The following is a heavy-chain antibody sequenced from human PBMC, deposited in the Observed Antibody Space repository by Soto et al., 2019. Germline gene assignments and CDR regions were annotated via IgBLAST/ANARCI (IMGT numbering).Heavy chain of an antibody. D-gene: IGHD6-19*01. CDR1: GGSFSGYY. CDR3: AGTSIAVDGTISDAFDI. CDR2: INHSGST. Sequence: SETLSLTCAVYGGSFSGYYWSWIRQPPGKGLEWIGEINHSGSTNYNPSLKSRVTISVDTSKNQFSLKLSSVTAADTAVYYCAGTSIAVDGTISDAFDIWGQGTMVTVSS. V-gene: IGHV4-34*01. J-gene: IGHJ3*02.